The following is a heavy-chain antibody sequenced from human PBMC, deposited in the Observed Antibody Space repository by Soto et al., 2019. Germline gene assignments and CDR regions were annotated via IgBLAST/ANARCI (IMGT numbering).Heavy chain of an antibody. J-gene: IGHJ4*02. D-gene: IGHD2-15*01. V-gene: IGHV4-38-2*01. CDR2: IYYGGTT. Sequence: SETLSLTCDVSVEPMTGGYYWGWIRQSPGKGLEWIGSIYYGGTTYYNPSLRSRLAISIDTSKNQFSLRLTSVTAADTALYFCARGWYYFDFWGRGTLVTVSS. CDR1: VEPMTGGYY. CDR3: ARGWYYFDF.